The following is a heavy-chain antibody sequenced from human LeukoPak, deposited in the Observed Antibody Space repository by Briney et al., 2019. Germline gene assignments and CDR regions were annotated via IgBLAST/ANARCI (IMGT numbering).Heavy chain of an antibody. CDR3: ARGDSLWFGELSHAFDI. J-gene: IGHJ3*02. V-gene: IGHV4-38-2*02. D-gene: IGHD3-10*01. CDR2: IYHSGST. Sequence: SETLSLTCTVSGYSISSGYYWGWIRQPPGKGLEWIGSIYHSGSTYYNPSLKSRVTISVDTSKNQFSLKLSSVTAADTAVYYCARGDSLWFGELSHAFDIWGQGTMVTVSS. CDR1: GYSISSGYY.